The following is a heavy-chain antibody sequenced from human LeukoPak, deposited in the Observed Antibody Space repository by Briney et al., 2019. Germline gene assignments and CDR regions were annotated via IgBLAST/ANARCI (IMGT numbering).Heavy chain of an antibody. D-gene: IGHD5-12*01. V-gene: IGHV3-64D*06. CDR3: VKDITVATITTDY. Sequence: PGGSLRLSCSASGFTFSSYAMHWVRQAPGKGLEYVSAISSNGGSTYYADSVKGRFTISRDNSKNTLYLQMSSLRAEDTAVYYCVKDITVATITTDYWGQGTLVTVSS. J-gene: IGHJ4*02. CDR2: ISSNGGST. CDR1: GFTFSSYA.